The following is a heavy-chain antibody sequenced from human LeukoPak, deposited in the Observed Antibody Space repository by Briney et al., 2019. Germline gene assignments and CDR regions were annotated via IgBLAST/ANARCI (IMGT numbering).Heavy chain of an antibody. J-gene: IGHJ4*02. CDR1: GFTVSSNY. V-gene: IGHV3-53*01. CDR3: ARGATVTSVDS. Sequence: GGSLRLSCAASGFTVSSNYMSWVRPAPGKGLGRVSIIYSNGNTYYADSVKGRFNITRDNSKIRLYLQMNSLRAEDAAVYYCARGATVTSVDSWGQGTLVIVSS. D-gene: IGHD4-17*01. CDR2: IYSNGNT.